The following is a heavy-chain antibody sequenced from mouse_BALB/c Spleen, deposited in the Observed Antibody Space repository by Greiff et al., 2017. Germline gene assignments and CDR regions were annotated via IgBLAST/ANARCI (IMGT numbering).Heavy chain of an antibody. V-gene: IGHV1-7*01. D-gene: IGHD1-2*01. CDR3: AGLLRLREYFDG. CDR1: GYTFTSYW. CDR2: INPSTGYT. J-gene: IGHJ1*01. Sequence: QVQLQQSGAELAKPGASVKMSCKASGYTFTSYWMHWVKQRPGQGLEWIGYINPSTGYTEYNQKFKDKATLTADKSSSTAYMQLSSLTSEDSAVYYCAGLLRLREYFDGWGAGTTVTVAA.